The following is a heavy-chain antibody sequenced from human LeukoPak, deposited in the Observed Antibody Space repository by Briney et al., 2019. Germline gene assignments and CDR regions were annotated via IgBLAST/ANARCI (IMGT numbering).Heavy chain of an antibody. Sequence: AGGSLRLSCAASGLTFSSYAMHWVRQAPGKGLEWVAVISYDGSNKYCADSVKGRFTISRDNSKNTLYLQMNSLRAEDTAVYYCARELEYYYDSSGYLYYWGQGTLVTVSS. CDR3: ARELEYYYDSSGYLYY. V-gene: IGHV3-30-3*01. D-gene: IGHD3-22*01. CDR1: GLTFSSYA. J-gene: IGHJ4*02. CDR2: ISYDGSNK.